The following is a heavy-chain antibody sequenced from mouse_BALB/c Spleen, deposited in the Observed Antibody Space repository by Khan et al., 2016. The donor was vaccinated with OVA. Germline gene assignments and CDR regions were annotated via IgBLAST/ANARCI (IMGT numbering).Heavy chain of an antibody. CDR2: IWSGGDT. CDR1: GFSLTNYG. V-gene: IGHV2-4*02. Sequence: QVQLKESGPGLVQPSQSLSITCTVSGFSLTNYGVHWVRQPPGKGLEWLGLIWSGGDTDYNAAFISRLSISKDNTKSQVFFKMNSLHADDTAIYYCARKRGVHYNMDYWGQGTSVTVSS. CDR3: ARKRGVHYNMDY. J-gene: IGHJ4*01.